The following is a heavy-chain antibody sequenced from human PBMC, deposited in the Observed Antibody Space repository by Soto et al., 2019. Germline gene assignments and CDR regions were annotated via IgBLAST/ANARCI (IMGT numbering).Heavy chain of an antibody. D-gene: IGHD3-10*01. Sequence: QVQLVESGGGVVQPGRSLRLSCAASGFTFSSYGMHWVRQAPGKGLEWVAVISYDGSNKYYADSVKGRFTISRDNSKNKLYQQLNSLRAEDTAVYYCADGENFDYRGQGTLVTVSS. V-gene: IGHV3-30*03. J-gene: IGHJ4*02. CDR1: GFTFSSYG. CDR2: ISYDGSNK. CDR3: ADGENFDY.